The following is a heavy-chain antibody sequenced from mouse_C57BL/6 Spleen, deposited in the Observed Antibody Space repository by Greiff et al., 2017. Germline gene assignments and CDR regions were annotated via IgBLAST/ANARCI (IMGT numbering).Heavy chain of an antibody. CDR1: GYSFTGYY. CDR3: ARGNYGSSSYAMEY. CDR2: INPSTGGT. J-gene: IGHJ4*01. Sequence: VQLQQSGPELVKPGASVKIFCKASGYSFTGYYMHWVKQSSEKSLEWIGEINPSTGGTNYNQKFKGKATLTVDNSSSTAYMQLKSLTSEDSAVYYCARGNYGSSSYAMEYWGQGTSVTVSS. D-gene: IGHD1-1*01. V-gene: IGHV1-43*01.